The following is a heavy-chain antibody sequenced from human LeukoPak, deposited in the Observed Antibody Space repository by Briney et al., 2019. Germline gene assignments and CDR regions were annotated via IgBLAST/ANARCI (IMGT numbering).Heavy chain of an antibody. D-gene: IGHD6-19*01. Sequence: KPSETLSLTCNVSGGSISSSTHYWGWIRQPPGKGLEWIGSIYYSGSTYYNPSLKSRATISVDTSKNQFSLNLTSVTAADTAVFYCASSSGWYDKVDYWGQGTLVTVSS. CDR2: IYYSGST. CDR3: ASSSGWYDKVDY. CDR1: GGSISSSTHY. V-gene: IGHV4-39*01. J-gene: IGHJ4*02.